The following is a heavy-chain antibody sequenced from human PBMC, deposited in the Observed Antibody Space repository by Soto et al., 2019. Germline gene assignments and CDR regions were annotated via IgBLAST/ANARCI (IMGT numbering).Heavy chain of an antibody. J-gene: IGHJ4*02. CDR2: IKQDGSEK. D-gene: IGHD2-2*01. CDR3: ARDRFGVVVPAATAFDY. Sequence: GGSLRLSCAASGFTFSSYWMIWVRQAPGKGLEWVANIKQDGSEKYYVDSVKGRFTISRDNAKNSLYLQMNSLRAEDTAVYYCARDRFGVVVPAATAFDYWGQGTLVTVSS. V-gene: IGHV3-7*03. CDR1: GFTFSSYW.